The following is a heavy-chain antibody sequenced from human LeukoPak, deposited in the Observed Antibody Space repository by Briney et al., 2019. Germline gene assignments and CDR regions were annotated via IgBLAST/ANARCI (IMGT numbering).Heavy chain of an antibody. CDR2: IHYSGST. D-gene: IGHD1-26*01. Sequence: SETLSLTCTVSGGSISGYYWTWIRQPPGRGLEWIGYIHYSGSTNYNPSLKSRVTMSVDTSKNQFTLKLSSVTAADTAVYYCAREGSSRPFDYWGQGTLVTVSS. V-gene: IGHV4-59*12. J-gene: IGHJ4*02. CDR1: GGSISGYY. CDR3: AREGSSRPFDY.